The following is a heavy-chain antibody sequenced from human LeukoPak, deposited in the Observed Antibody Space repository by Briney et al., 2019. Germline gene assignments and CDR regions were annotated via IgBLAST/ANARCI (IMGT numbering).Heavy chain of an antibody. J-gene: IGHJ4*02. D-gene: IGHD3-10*01. CDR2: NRGDWHDT. V-gene: IGHV3-74*01. CDR3: ASDRVLGSGSLDN. CDR1: GFRFSDFW. Sequence: GGSLRLSCTASGFRFSDFWMHWARHAPGKGLEWVSRNRGDWHDTTYSDSVKGRSTISRDNAQNTLYLQMNSLRVEDTAVYYCASDRVLGSGSLDNWGQGTLVTVSS.